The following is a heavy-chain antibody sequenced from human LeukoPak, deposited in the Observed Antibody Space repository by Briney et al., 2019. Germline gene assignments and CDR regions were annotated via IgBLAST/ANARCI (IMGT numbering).Heavy chain of an antibody. V-gene: IGHV3-30*04. CDR3: ARAIWFGELFDWLDP. J-gene: IGHJ5*02. Sequence: GGSLRLSCAASGFTFSSYAMHWVRQAPGEGLEWVAVISYDGSNKYYADSVKGRFTISRDNSKNTLYLQMNSLRAEDTAVYYCARAIWFGELFDWLDPWGQGTLVTVSS. CDR1: GFTFSSYA. D-gene: IGHD3-10*01. CDR2: ISYDGSNK.